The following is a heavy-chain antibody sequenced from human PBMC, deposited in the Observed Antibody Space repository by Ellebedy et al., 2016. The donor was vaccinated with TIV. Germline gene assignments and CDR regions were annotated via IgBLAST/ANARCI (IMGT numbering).Heavy chain of an antibody. CDR1: GYSFTKYY. CDR2: LDARVGST. V-gene: IGHV1-46*01. Sequence: ASVKVSCKTSGYSFTKYYFHWIRQAPGRGLEWMGVLDARVGSTTYAQSLQGRVSMTRDTSTRTVYMELRSLRFEHTAVYYCATVPSAGADFWGQGTLVTVSS. D-gene: IGHD4-17*01. CDR3: ATVPSAGADF. J-gene: IGHJ4*02.